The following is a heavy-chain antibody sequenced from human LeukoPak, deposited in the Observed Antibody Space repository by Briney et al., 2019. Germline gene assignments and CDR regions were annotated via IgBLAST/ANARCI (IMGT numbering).Heavy chain of an antibody. CDR2: IIPIFGTA. D-gene: IGHD5-18*01. CDR1: GGTFSSYA. J-gene: IGHJ4*02. Sequence: AVKVSCKASGGTFSSYAISWVRQAPGQGLEWMGGIIPIFGTANYAQKLQGRVTMTTDTSTSTAYMELRSLRSDDTAVYYCARDAADTVRGGDYWGQGTLVTASS. V-gene: IGHV1-69*05. CDR3: ARDAADTVRGGDY.